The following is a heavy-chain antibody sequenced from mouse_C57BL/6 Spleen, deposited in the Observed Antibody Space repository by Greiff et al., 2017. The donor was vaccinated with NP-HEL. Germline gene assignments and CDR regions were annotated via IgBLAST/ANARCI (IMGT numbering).Heavy chain of an antibody. Sequence: EVQRVESGGGLVQPGGSLSLSCAASGFTFTDYYMSWVRQPPGKALEWLGFIRNKANGYTTEYSASVKGRFTISSDNSQSILYLQMTALRAEDSAPYYCARYMGEGAWFAYWSQGTLVTVSA. J-gene: IGHJ3*01. V-gene: IGHV7-3*01. D-gene: IGHD4-1*01. CDR1: GFTFTDYY. CDR2: IRNKANGYTT. CDR3: ARYMGEGAWFAY.